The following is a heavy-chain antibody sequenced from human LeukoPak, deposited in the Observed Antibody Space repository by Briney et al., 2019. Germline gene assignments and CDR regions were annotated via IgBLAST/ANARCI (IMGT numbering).Heavy chain of an antibody. V-gene: IGHV4-31*03. CDR3: ARGEYSSSWYSTYYFDY. CDR1: GGSISSGGYY. J-gene: IGHJ4*02. CDR2: IYYSGST. Sequence: PSETLSLTCTVSGGSISSGGYYWSWIRQHPGKGLEWIGYIYYSGSTYYNPSLKSRVTISVDTSKNQFSLKLSSVTAADTAVYYCARGEYSSSWYSTYYFDYWGQGTLVTVSS. D-gene: IGHD6-13*01.